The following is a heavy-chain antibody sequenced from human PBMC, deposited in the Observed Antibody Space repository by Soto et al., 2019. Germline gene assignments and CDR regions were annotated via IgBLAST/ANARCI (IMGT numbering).Heavy chain of an antibody. CDR2: IYYSGNT. Sequence: SETLSLTCTVSGGSISSSSYYWGWIRQPPGKGLEWIGSIYYSGNTYYTPSLKSRVTISVDTSKNQFSLKLSSVTAADTAVYYWAREGGRYCTGGSCQVDYWGQGTLVT. V-gene: IGHV4-39*02. J-gene: IGHJ4*02. CDR3: AREGGRYCTGGSCQVDY. CDR1: GGSISSSSYY. D-gene: IGHD2-15*01.